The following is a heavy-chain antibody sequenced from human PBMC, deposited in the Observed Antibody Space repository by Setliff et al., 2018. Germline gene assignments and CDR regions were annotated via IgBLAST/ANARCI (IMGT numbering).Heavy chain of an antibody. Sequence: PSETLSLTCTVSGGSISSRNYYWGWIRQPPGKGLEWIGSIYYSGSTYYNPSLKSRITISLDTSKNQFSLKLASMTAADTAIYYCARAPQYTNYWYALSWFDPWGQGALVTVSS. CDR1: GGSISSRNYY. V-gene: IGHV4-39*07. CDR2: IYYSGST. J-gene: IGHJ5*02. D-gene: IGHD2-8*02. CDR3: ARAPQYTNYWYALSWFDP.